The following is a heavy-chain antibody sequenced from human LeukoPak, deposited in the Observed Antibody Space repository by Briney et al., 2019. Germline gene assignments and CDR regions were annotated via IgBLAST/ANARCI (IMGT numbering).Heavy chain of an antibody. D-gene: IGHD6-19*01. CDR3: AKDSVGSGWRYFDY. V-gene: IGHV3-43*02. CDR2: ISGDGDST. CDR1: GXNFDDSA. J-gene: IGHJ4*02. Sequence: GGSLRLSCVASGXNFDDSAMHWVRQAPGKGLEWVSLISGDGDSTSYADYVKGRFTISRDNSKNSLYLQMNTLRTEDTALYYCAKDSVGSGWRYFDYWGQGTLVTVSS.